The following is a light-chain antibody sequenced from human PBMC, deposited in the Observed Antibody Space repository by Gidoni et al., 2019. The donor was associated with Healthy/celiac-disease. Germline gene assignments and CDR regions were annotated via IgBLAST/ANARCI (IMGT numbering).Light chain of an antibody. Sequence: EIVLTQSPGTLSLSPGERATLSCRASQSVSSSYLAWYQQKPGQAPRLLIYGASRRATGIPDRFSGSGSGTDFTLTISRLEPEDFAVYYCQQYGSSPYTFGQRTKLEIK. J-gene: IGKJ2*01. V-gene: IGKV3-20*01. CDR3: QQYGSSPYT. CDR2: GAS. CDR1: QSVSSSY.